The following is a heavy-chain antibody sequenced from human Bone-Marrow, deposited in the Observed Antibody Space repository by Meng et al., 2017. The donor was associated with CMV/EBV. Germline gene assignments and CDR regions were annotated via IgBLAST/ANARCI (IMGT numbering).Heavy chain of an antibody. Sequence: GESLKISCAAAEFTLGSYGMHWVRQAPGKGLEWVAFIRCNESQTHYADSVKGRFTISRDNSKNMLYLQMSSLKADDTAIYYCAREVNSGYENSGINYWGQGKLVTVSS. V-gene: IGHV3-30*02. J-gene: IGHJ4*02. CDR2: IRCNESQT. D-gene: IGHD3-10*01. CDR3: AREVNSGYENSGINY. CDR1: EFTLGSYG.